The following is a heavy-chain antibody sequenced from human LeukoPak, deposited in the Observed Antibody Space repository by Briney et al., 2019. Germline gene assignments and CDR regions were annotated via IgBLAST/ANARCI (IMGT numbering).Heavy chain of an antibody. J-gene: IGHJ5*02. V-gene: IGHV4-59*12. CDR2: IYYTGST. CDR1: SGSIGAYY. Sequence: SETLSLTCTVSSGSIGAYYWSWIRQPPGKGLEWIGYIYYTGSTNYNPSLKSRVTISVDTSKNQFSLKLSSVTAADTAVYYCARETIFGVLIAGFRWFDPWGQGTLVTVSP. D-gene: IGHD3-3*01. CDR3: ARETIFGVLIAGFRWFDP.